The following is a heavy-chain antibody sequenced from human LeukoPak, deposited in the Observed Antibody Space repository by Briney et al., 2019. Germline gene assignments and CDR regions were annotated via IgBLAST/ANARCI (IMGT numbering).Heavy chain of an antibody. D-gene: IGHD3-10*01. CDR2: IRYDGSNK. CDR1: GFSLSAYG. J-gene: IGHJ4*02. CDR3: AKDLKRVRGELRFDY. Sequence: QPGGSLRLSCAASGFSLSAYGMHWVRQAPGKGLEWVAFIRYDGSNKYYADSVKGRFTISRDNSKNTLYLQMNSLRAEDTAVYYCAKDLKRVRGELRFDYWGQGTLVTVSS. V-gene: IGHV3-30*02.